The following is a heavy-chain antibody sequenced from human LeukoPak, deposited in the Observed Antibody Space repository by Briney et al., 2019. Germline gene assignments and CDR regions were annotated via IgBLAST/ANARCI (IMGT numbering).Heavy chain of an antibody. D-gene: IGHD3-22*01. J-gene: IGHJ4*02. CDR3: ARAYNDGSGFYPPYFDY. CDR1: GFTFSSYW. CDR2: LNSDGSST. V-gene: IGHV3-74*01. Sequence: GGSLRLSCAASGFTFSSYWMQWVRQAPGKGRMWGLRLNSDGSSTSYADSVKGRFTISRDNAKNTLYLQMNSLRAEDTAVYYCARAYNDGSGFYPPYFDYWGQGTLVTVSS.